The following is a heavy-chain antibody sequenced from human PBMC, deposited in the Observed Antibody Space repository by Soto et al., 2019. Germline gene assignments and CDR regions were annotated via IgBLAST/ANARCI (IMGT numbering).Heavy chain of an antibody. CDR1: GFTFSSYG. CDR2: ISYDGSNK. V-gene: IGHV3-30*18. D-gene: IGHD2-15*01. Sequence: PGGSLRLSCAASGFTFSSYGLHWVRQAPGKGLEWVAVISYDGSNKYYADSVKGRFTISRDNSKNTLYLQMNSLRAEDTAVYYCAKEANEPTYCSGGSCYPGGFDYWGQGTLVTVSS. J-gene: IGHJ4*02. CDR3: AKEANEPTYCSGGSCYPGGFDY.